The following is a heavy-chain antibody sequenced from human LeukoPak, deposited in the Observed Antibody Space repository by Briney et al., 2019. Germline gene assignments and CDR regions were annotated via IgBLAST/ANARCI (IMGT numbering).Heavy chain of an antibody. V-gene: IGHV4-39*01. Sequence: SETLSLTCTLSGVSISSSNSYWGRIRQPPGKGLEWIGSIYYSGNTYYNASLKSQVSISIDTSKNQFSLKLSSVTAADTAVYYCALRYYDILTGYSTSYYYWGQGTLVTVSS. CDR2: IYYSGNT. CDR1: GVSISSSNSY. J-gene: IGHJ4*02. CDR3: ALRYYDILTGYSTSYYY. D-gene: IGHD3-9*01.